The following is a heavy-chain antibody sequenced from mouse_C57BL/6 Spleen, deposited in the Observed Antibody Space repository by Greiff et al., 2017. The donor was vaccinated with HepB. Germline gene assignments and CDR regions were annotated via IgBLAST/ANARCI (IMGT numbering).Heavy chain of an antibody. CDR3: AREGNYGNNEGYFDY. CDR1: GYTFTSYG. V-gene: IGHV1-81*01. J-gene: IGHJ2*01. D-gene: IGHD2-1*01. Sequence: QVQLQQSGAELARPGASVKLSCKASGYTFTSYGISWVKQRTGQGLEWIGEIYPRSGNTYYNEKVKGKATLTADKSSSTAYMELRILTSEASAVYFCAREGNYGNNEGYFDYWGQGTTLTVSS. CDR2: IYPRSGNT.